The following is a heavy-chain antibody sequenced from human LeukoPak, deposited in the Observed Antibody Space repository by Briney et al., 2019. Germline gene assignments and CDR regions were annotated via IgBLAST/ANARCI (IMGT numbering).Heavy chain of an antibody. CDR2: IYYSGST. Sequence: PSETLSLTCTVSGGSISSGGYYWSWIRQHPGKGLEWIGYIYYSGSTYYNPSLKSRVTISVDTSKNQFSLKLSSVTAADTAVYYCTKDVGSHVTDCWGQGTLVTVSS. V-gene: IGHV4-31*03. J-gene: IGHJ4*02. CDR3: TKDVGSHVTDC. CDR1: GGSISSGGYY. D-gene: IGHD2-15*01.